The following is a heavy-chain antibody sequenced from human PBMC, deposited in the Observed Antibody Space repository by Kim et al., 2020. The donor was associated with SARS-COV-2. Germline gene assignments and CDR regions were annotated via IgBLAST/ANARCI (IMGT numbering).Heavy chain of an antibody. CDR2: INHSGST. V-gene: IGHV4-34*01. D-gene: IGHD4-4*01. J-gene: IGHJ4*02. Sequence: SETLSLTCAVYGGSFSGYYWSWIRQPPGKGLEWIGEINHSGSTNYNPSLKSRVTISVDTSKNQFSLKLSSVTAADTAVYYCARGRTVGFRNWGQGTLVTVSS. CDR1: GGSFSGYY. CDR3: ARGRTVGFRN.